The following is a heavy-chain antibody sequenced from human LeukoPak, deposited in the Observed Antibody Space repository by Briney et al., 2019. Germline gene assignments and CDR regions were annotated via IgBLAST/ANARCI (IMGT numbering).Heavy chain of an antibody. D-gene: IGHD2-15*01. CDR2: ISGSGGST. CDR1: GFTFSSYA. CDR3: AKVPDIVVVVAATLLVP. Sequence: GGSLRLSCAASGFTFSSYAMSWVRQAPGKGLEWVSAISGSGGSTYYADSVKGRFTISRDNPKNTLYLQMNSLRAEDTAVYYCAKVPDIVVVVAATLLVPWGQGTLVTVSS. V-gene: IGHV3-23*01. J-gene: IGHJ5*02.